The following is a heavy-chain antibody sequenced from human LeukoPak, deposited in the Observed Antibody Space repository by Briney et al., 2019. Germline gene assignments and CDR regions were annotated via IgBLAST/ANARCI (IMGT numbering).Heavy chain of an antibody. CDR3: ARGQSGFWSGYYTGSGFGFDY. J-gene: IGHJ4*02. Sequence: SETLSLTCAVYGGSFSGYYWSWIRQPPGKGLEWIGEINHSGSTNYNPSLKSRVTISVDTSKNQFSLKLSSVTAADTAVYYCARGQSGFWSGYYTGSGFGFDYWGQGTLVTVSS. V-gene: IGHV4-34*01. CDR1: GGSFSGYY. CDR2: INHSGST. D-gene: IGHD3-3*01.